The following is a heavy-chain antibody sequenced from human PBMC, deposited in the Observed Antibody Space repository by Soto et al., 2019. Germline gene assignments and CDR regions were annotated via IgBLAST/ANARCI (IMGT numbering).Heavy chain of an antibody. D-gene: IGHD2-2*01. V-gene: IGHV3-53*01. CDR1: GLTVSSSY. Sequence: GGSLRPSCAASGLTVSSSYMSWVRQAPGKGLQWVSVIYSAGSTYYANSVKGRFTISRDISTNMVYLQMSSLTEEYTAVYYCARARDPAYTSAIFFDIWGQGALVTVSS. CDR3: ARARDPAYTSAIFFDI. J-gene: IGHJ4*02. CDR2: IYSAGST.